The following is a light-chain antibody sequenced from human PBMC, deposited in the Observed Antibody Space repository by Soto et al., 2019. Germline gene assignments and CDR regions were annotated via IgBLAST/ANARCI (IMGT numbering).Light chain of an antibody. Sequence: DIQMTQSPSTLSASVGDRVTITCRAGQSVSSWLAWYQQKPGKAPKLLIYAASSLQSGVPSRFSGSGSGTDFTLTISSLQPEDFATYYCQQSYSTLMYTFGQGTKLEIK. V-gene: IGKV1-39*01. CDR2: AAS. J-gene: IGKJ2*01. CDR3: QQSYSTLMYT. CDR1: QSVSSW.